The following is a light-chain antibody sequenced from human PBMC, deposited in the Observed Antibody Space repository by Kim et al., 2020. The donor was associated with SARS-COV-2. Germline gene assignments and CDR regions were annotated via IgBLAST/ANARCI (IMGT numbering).Light chain of an antibody. CDR1: QGITKF. CDR3: QQYENDPYT. Sequence: ASAGDRGTITCRASQGITKFLGWYQQKPGKAPELLIYAASTLEGGVPSRFSGSGSGTDFTFTIGSLQSEDVATYYCQQYENDPYTFGQGTKLEI. J-gene: IGKJ2*01. V-gene: IGKV1-8*01. CDR2: AAS.